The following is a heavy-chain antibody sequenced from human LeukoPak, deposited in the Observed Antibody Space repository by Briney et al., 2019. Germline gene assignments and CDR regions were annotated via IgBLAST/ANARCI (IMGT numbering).Heavy chain of an antibody. CDR1: GFTFSRYA. CDR3: AKGGRLACYY. CDR2: ISCSGGST. Sequence: GGSLRLSGAASGFTFSRYAMGWVRQAPGKGLEWVSVISCSGGSTYYADSVKGRFTISRDNSKNTLYLKMNSLRAEDMGVYYCAKGGRLACYYWGQGTLVTVSS. V-gene: IGHV3-23*01. J-gene: IGHJ4*02. D-gene: IGHD6-19*01.